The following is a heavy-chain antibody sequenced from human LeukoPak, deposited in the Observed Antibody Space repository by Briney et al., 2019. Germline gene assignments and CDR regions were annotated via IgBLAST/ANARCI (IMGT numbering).Heavy chain of an antibody. Sequence: GGSLRLSCAASGFTFSSYGMHWVRQAPGKGLERVAVISYDGSNKYYADSVKGRFTISRDNSKNTLYLQMNSLRAEDTAVYYCAKGHLWFGELPPLDYWGQGTLVTVSS. V-gene: IGHV3-30*18. CDR1: GFTFSSYG. J-gene: IGHJ4*02. CDR2: ISYDGSNK. CDR3: AKGHLWFGELPPLDY. D-gene: IGHD3-10*01.